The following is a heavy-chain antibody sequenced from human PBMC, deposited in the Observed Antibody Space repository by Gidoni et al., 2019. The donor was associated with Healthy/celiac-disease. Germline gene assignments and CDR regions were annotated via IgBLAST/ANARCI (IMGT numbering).Heavy chain of an antibody. V-gene: IGHV1-2*02. CDR1: GYTFTGYY. CDR2: INPNSGGT. CDR3: ARDIVGTIVVVPAASYYYYYGMDV. D-gene: IGHD2-2*01. J-gene: IGHJ6*02. Sequence: QVQLVQSGAEVKKPGASVKVSCKASGYTFTGYYMHWVRQAPGQGLEWMGWINPNSGGTNYAQKFQGRVTMTRDTSISTAYMELSRLRSDDTAVYYCARDIVGTIVVVPAASYYYYYGMDVWGQGTTVTVSS.